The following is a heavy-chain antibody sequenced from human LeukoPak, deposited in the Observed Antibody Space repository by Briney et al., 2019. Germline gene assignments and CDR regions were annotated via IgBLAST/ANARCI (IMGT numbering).Heavy chain of an antibody. Sequence: ASVKVSCKASGYTFTSYYMHWVRQAPGQGLEWMGIVNPSGGSTSYAQKFQGRVTMTRDMSTSTVYMELSSLRSEDTAVYYCASRDCSGGSCYGFDPWGQGTLVTVSS. CDR2: VNPSGGST. J-gene: IGHJ5*02. CDR1: GYTFTSYY. V-gene: IGHV1-46*01. CDR3: ASRDCSGGSCYGFDP. D-gene: IGHD2-15*01.